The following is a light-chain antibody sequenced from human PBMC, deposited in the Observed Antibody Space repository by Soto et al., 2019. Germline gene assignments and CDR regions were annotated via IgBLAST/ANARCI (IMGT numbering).Light chain of an antibody. CDR1: QSVSSSY. Sequence: EIVLTQSPGTLSLSPGERATLSCRASQSVSSSYLAWYQQKPGQAPRLLIYGASSRATGIPDRFSGSGSGTDFTLTISRLEPEDFVVYYCQQYGSSPGWTFGQGTKVEIK. J-gene: IGKJ1*01. CDR2: GAS. V-gene: IGKV3-20*01. CDR3: QQYGSSPGWT.